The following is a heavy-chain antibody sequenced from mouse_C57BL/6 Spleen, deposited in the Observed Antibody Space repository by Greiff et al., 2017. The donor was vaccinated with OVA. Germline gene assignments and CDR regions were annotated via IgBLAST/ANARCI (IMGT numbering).Heavy chain of an antibody. V-gene: IGHV1-52*01. D-gene: IGHD3-1*01. J-gene: IGHJ2*01. CDR2: IDPSDSET. Sequence: QVQLQQPGAELVRPGSSVKLSCKASGYTFTSYWMHWVKQRPIQGLEWIGNIDPSDSETHYNQKFKDKATLTVDKSSSTAYMQLSSLTSEDSAVYCCARVGAKGFYFDYWGQGTTLTVSS. CDR3: ARVGAKGFYFDY. CDR1: GYTFTSYW.